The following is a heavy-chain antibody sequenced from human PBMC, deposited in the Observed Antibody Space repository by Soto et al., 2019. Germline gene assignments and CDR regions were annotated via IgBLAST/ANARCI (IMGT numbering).Heavy chain of an antibody. V-gene: IGHV3-15*01. J-gene: IGHJ4*02. CDR3: TSTAPQGAYYDILTGYTR. CDR2: IKSKTDGGTT. Sequence: GGSLRLSCAASGFTFSNAWMSWVRQAPGKGLEWVGRIKSKTDGGTTDYAAPVKGRFTISRDDSKNTLYLQMNSLKTEDTAVYYCTSTAPQGAYYDILTGYTRWGQGTLVTVS. D-gene: IGHD3-9*01. CDR1: GFTFSNAW.